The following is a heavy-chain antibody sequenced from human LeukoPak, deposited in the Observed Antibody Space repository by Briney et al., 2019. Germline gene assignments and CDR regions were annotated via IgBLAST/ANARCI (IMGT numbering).Heavy chain of an antibody. CDR1: GFTFRNYW. CDR2: IKQDGTDK. Sequence: GGSLRLSCAASGFTFRNYWMSWVRQAPGKGLEWVANIKQDGTDKYYVDSMKGRFSISRDNAKNSLYVQMNSLRVEDTAIYYCARENDFWSGSFDYWGQGTLVSVSS. D-gene: IGHD3-3*01. CDR3: ARENDFWSGSFDY. V-gene: IGHV3-7*01. J-gene: IGHJ4*02.